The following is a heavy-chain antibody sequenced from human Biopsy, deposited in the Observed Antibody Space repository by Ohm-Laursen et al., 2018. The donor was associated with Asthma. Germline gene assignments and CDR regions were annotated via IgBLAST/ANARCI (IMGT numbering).Heavy chain of an antibody. J-gene: IGHJ6*02. CDR2: ISVYNGNT. V-gene: IGHV1-18*01. Sequence: SSVKVSCKTSGYTFNSAGITWVRQAPGQVLEWMGWISVYNGNTKVAQKLQDRVTMITDTSTSTAYMELRSLRSDDTAVYFCARAVDYSHYYGIGVWGQGTTVTVS. CDR1: GYTFNSAG. D-gene: IGHD3-10*01. CDR3: ARAVDYSHYYGIGV.